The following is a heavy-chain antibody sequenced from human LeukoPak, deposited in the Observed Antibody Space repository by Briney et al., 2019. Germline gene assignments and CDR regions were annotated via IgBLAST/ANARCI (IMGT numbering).Heavy chain of an antibody. D-gene: IGHD3-22*01. V-gene: IGHV4-39*07. CDR1: GGSISSSSYY. J-gene: IGHJ4*02. Sequence: SETLSLTCTVSGGSISSSSYYWGWIRQPPGKGLEWIGSIYYSGSTYYNPSLKSRITISVDTSKNQFSLKLSSVTAADTAVYYCARDGVPTKGYYESSGYLEWGQGTVVTVSS. CDR3: ARDGVPTKGYYESSGYLE. CDR2: IYYSGST.